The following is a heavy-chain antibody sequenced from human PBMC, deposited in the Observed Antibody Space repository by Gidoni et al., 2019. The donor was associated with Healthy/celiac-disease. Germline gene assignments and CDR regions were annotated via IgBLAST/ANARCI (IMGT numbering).Heavy chain of an antibody. J-gene: IGHJ6*03. V-gene: IGHV4-61*01. Sequence: QVQLQESGPGLVKPSETLSLTCTVPGGSVSSGSYYWSWIRQPPGKGLEWIGYIYYSGSTNYNPSLKSRVTISVDTSKNQFSLKLSSVTAADTAVYYCARGVGSSSTSYYYYYMDVWGKGTTVTVSS. D-gene: IGHD6-6*01. CDR1: GGSVSSGSYY. CDR2: IYYSGST. CDR3: ARGVGSSSTSYYYYYMDV.